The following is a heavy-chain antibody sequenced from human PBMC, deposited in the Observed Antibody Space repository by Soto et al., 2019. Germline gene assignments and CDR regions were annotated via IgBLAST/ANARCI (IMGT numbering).Heavy chain of an antibody. Sequence: SVKVSCKASGGTFSSYAISWVRQAPGQGLEWMGGIIPIFGTANYAQKFQGRVTITADESTSTAYMELSSLRSEDTAVYYCASPIAAAVNYFDYWGQGTLVTVSS. D-gene: IGHD6-13*01. CDR3: ASPIAAAVNYFDY. CDR2: IIPIFGTA. V-gene: IGHV1-69*13. CDR1: GGTFSSYA. J-gene: IGHJ4*02.